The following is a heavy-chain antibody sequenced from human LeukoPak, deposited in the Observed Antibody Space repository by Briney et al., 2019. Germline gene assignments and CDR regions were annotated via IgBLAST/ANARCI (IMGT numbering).Heavy chain of an antibody. J-gene: IGHJ3*02. CDR2: IWSDENKK. V-gene: IGHV3-33*01. CDR3: AREGLTTSPNNALDI. CDR1: GFTFSSYG. Sequence: GGSQRLSCEASGFTFSSYGMHRVRQAPGKGLEWVAVIWSDENKKYYADFVKGRFTISRDNFKSTLFLQVNSLRVEDTAVYYCAREGLTTSPNNALDIWGQGTTVTVLS. D-gene: IGHD1/OR15-1a*01.